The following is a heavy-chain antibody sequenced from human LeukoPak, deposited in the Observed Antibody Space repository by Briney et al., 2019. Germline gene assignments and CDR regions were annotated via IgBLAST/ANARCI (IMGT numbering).Heavy chain of an antibody. J-gene: IGHJ4*02. Sequence: PSETLSLTCTVSDGSMSSNIYYWGWIRQPPGKGLEWIGNIFYSGSASYNASLKSRVTISIDTSKNQLSLSLTSVTAADTAVYYCARRQAWRPLDYWGQGTLVTVSS. V-gene: IGHV4-39*01. CDR3: ARRQAWRPLDY. CDR2: IFYSGSA. CDR1: DGSMSSNIYY. D-gene: IGHD5-12*01.